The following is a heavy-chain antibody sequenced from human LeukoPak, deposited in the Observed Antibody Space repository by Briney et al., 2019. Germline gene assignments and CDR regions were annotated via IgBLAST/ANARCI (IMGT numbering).Heavy chain of an antibody. V-gene: IGHV4-30-4*07. J-gene: IGHJ5*02. Sequence: SETLSLICVVSGDSISSGGYSWSWIRQTPGKGLEWIAYIHDSGSTYNNPSLKSRLSISIDTSKNQFSLKLNSVTAADTAVYYCARVVAAAGNNWFDPWGQGTLVTVSS. CDR1: GDSISSGGYS. D-gene: IGHD6-13*01. CDR3: ARVVAAAGNNWFDP. CDR2: IHDSGST.